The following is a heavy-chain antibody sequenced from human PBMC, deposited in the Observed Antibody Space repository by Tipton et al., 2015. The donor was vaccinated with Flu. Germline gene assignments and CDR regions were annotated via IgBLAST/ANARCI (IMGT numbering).Heavy chain of an antibody. CDR2: IYSSGST. CDR1: GGSVSSDY. J-gene: IGHJ4*02. CDR3: VRCMSGSYCHCFDF. V-gene: IGHV4-4*07. Sequence: TLSLTCTVSGGSVSSDYWSWIRQPAGKGLEWIGCIYSSGSTNYNPSLKSRVTMSQDTSKNQFSLKLTSVTAADTAVYYCVRCMSGSYCHCFDFWGQGTLVTVSS. D-gene: IGHD1-26*01.